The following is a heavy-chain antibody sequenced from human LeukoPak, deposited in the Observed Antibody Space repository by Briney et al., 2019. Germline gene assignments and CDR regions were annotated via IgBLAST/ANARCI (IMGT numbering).Heavy chain of an antibody. CDR1: GFTFSSYA. V-gene: IGHV3-23*01. J-gene: IGHJ1*01. CDR3: AKDQGPYCSGGSCYYFQH. Sequence: GGSLRLSCAASGFTFSSYAMSWVRQAPGKGLEGVSAISGSGGSTYYADSVKGRFTISRDNSKNTLYLQMNSLRAEDTAVYYCAKDQGPYCSGGSCYYFQHWGQGTLVTVSS. D-gene: IGHD2-15*01. CDR2: ISGSGGST.